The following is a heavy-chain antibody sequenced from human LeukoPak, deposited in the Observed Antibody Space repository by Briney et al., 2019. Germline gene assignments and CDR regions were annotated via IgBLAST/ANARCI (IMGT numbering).Heavy chain of an antibody. Sequence: GGSLRLSCAASGFTFSSYWMSWVRQAPGKGLEWVANIKQDGSEKYYVDSVKGRFTISRDNAKNSLYLQMNSLRAEDTAVYYCAGVYSSGWYVLYYYYYGMDVWGQGTTVTVSS. D-gene: IGHD6-19*01. V-gene: IGHV3-7*01. CDR3: AGVYSSGWYVLYYYYYGMDV. CDR2: IKQDGSEK. J-gene: IGHJ6*02. CDR1: GFTFSSYW.